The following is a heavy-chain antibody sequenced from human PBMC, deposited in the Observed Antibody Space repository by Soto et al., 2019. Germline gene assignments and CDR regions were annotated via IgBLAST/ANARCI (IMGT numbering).Heavy chain of an antibody. V-gene: IGHV1-24*01. CDR2: FDPEDGET. Sequence: ASVKVSCKVSGYTLTELSMHWVRQAPGKGLEWMGGFDPEDGETIYAQKFQGRVTMTEDTSTDTAYMELSSLRSEDTAVYYCATSSITMIVVVTQGSFDYWGQGTLVTV. CDR3: ATSSITMIVVVTQGSFDY. J-gene: IGHJ4*02. CDR1: GYTLTELS. D-gene: IGHD3-22*01.